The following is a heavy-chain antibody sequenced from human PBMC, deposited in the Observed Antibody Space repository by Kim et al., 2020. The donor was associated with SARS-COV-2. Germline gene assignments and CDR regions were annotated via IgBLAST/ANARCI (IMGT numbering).Heavy chain of an antibody. J-gene: IGHJ3*02. CDR1: GYTFTGYY. Sequence: ASVKVSCKASGYTFTGYYMHWVRQAPGQGLEWMGWINPNSGGTNYAQKFQGRVTMTRDTSISTAYMELSRLRSDDTAVYYCARDAGGYSSSSELGEDAFDIWGQGTMVTVSS. CDR3: ARDAGGYSSSSELGEDAFDI. CDR2: INPNSGGT. D-gene: IGHD6-13*01. V-gene: IGHV1-2*02.